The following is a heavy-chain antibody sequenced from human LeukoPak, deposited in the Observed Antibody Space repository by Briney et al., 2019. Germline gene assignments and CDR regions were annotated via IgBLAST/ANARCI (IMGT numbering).Heavy chain of an antibody. D-gene: IGHD1-26*01. Sequence: GGSLRLSCTASGFTFGDYAMSWLRQAPGKGLEWVGFIRSKAYGGTTEYAASVKRRSTISRDDSKSTAYLQMNSLKTEDTAVYYCTRTDSSLMWSVGAFDIWGQGTMVTVSS. CDR2: IRSKAYGGTT. CDR1: GFTFGDYA. V-gene: IGHV3-49*03. J-gene: IGHJ3*02. CDR3: TRTDSSLMWSVGAFDI.